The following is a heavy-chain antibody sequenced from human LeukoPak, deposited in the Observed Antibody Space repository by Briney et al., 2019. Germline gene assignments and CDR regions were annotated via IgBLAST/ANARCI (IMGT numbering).Heavy chain of an antibody. CDR1: GYTFTGYY. D-gene: IGHD3-10*01. J-gene: IGHJ6*02. Sequence: ASVKVSCKASGYTFTGYYMHWARQAPGQGLEWMGWINPNSGGTNYAQKFQGRVTMTRDTSISTAYMELSRLRSDDTAVYYCARVGADYGSGRENYYYYGMDVWGQGTTVTVSS. CDR3: ARVGADYGSGRENYYYYGMDV. CDR2: INPNSGGT. V-gene: IGHV1-2*02.